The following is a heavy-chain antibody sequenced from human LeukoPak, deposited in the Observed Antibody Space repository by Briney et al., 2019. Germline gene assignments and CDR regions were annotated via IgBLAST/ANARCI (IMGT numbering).Heavy chain of an antibody. Sequence: QPGGSLRLSCAASGFTFSSYAMSRVRQAPGKGLEWVSAISGSGGSTYYADSVKGRFTISRDNSKNTLYLQMNSLRAEDTAVYYCAKDRGYSYGRYYFDYWGQGTLVTVSS. CDR3: AKDRGYSYGRYYFDY. CDR2: ISGSGGST. D-gene: IGHD5-18*01. V-gene: IGHV3-23*01. CDR1: GFTFSSYA. J-gene: IGHJ4*02.